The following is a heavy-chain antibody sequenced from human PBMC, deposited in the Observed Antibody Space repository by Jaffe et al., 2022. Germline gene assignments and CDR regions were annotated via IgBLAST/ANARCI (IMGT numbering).Heavy chain of an antibody. CDR3: ARDRGYCSSTSCVLGYYYYMDV. CDR1: GFTFSSYS. CDR2: ISSSSSTI. J-gene: IGHJ6*03. Sequence: EVQLVESGGGLVQPGGSLRLSCAASGFTFSSYSMNWVRQAPGKGLEWVSYISSSSSTIYYADSVKGRFTISRDNAKNSLYLQMNSLRAEDTAVYYCARDRGYCSSTSCVLGYYYYMDVWGKGTTVTVSS. V-gene: IGHV3-48*01. D-gene: IGHD2-2*01.